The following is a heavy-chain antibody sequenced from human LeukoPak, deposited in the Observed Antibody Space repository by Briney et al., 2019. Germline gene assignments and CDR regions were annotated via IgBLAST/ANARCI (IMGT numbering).Heavy chain of an antibody. CDR2: IYYSGST. J-gene: IGHJ4*02. Sequence: SETLSLTCTVSGGSISSYYWSWIRKPPGKGLEWIGYIYYSGSTNYNPSPKSRVTISVDTSKNQSSLKLSSVTAADTAVYYCARDTSAGAFDYWGQGTLVTVSS. D-gene: IGHD6-25*01. V-gene: IGHV4-59*01. CDR3: ARDTSAGAFDY. CDR1: GGSISSYY.